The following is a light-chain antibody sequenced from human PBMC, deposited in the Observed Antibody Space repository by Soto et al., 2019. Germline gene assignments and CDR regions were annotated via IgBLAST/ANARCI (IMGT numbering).Light chain of an antibody. CDR2: GAF. J-gene: IGKJ1*01. CDR3: QQYNDWPLT. V-gene: IGKV3-15*01. Sequence: EILMTQSPVTLSVSPGERATLSCRASQSVSSNLAWYQQKPGQAPSLLIYGAFTRATGIPARFSGTGSGTEFTLTISRLQSEDFAIYYCQQYNDWPLTFGQGIKVEI. CDR1: QSVSSN.